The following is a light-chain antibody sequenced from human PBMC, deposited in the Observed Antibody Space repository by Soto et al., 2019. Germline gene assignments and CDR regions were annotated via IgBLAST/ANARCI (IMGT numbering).Light chain of an antibody. V-gene: IGLV2-14*01. CDR1: SSDVGGYNY. J-gene: IGLJ1*01. CDR3: SSYTRSSTPYV. CDR2: DVS. Sequence: ALTQPASVSGSPGQSITISCIGTSSDVGGYNYVSWYQQHPGKAPKLMIYDVSNRPSGVSNRFSGSKSDNTASLTISGLQAEDEADYYRSSYTRSSTPYVFGTGTKVP.